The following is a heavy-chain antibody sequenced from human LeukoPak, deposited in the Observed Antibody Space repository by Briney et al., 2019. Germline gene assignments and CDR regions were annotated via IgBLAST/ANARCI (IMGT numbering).Heavy chain of an antibody. V-gene: IGHV3-30*18. CDR3: AKPRRSGYSYGRYYFDY. J-gene: IGHJ4*02. D-gene: IGHD5-18*01. CDR2: ISYDGSNK. Sequence: GGSLRLPCAASGFTFSSYGMHWVRQAPGKGLEWVAVISYDGSNKYYADSVKGRFTISRDNSKNTLYLQMNSLRAEDTAVYYCAKPRRSGYSYGRYYFDYWGQGTLVTVSS. CDR1: GFTFSSYG.